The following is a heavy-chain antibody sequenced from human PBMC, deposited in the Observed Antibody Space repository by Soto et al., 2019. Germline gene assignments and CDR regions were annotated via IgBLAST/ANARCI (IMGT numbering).Heavy chain of an antibody. CDR2: IIPMFGTA. V-gene: IGHV1-69*12. D-gene: IGHD5-18*01. CDR1: GGTFSSYT. Sequence: QVQLVQSGAEVRKPGSSVKVSCKASGGTFSSYTITWVRQAPGQGLEWMGGIIPMFGTANYAQNFQGRVTITADESTSTADVDLGNLRSEDTAVYYCASGPARVTFSSYFPFGGQGSLVTVSS. J-gene: IGHJ4*02. CDR3: ASGPARVTFSSYFPF.